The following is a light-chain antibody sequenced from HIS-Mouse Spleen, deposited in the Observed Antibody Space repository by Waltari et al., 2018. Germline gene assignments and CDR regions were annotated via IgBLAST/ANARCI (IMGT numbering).Light chain of an antibody. CDR2: DDS. Sequence: SYVLTQPPSVSVAPGKTARITCGGNNIGRKSVHWYQQKPGQAPVLVVYDDSDRPLGVPERFSGSKSGNTATLTISGVEDGDEAYYYCQVWDSSSDHVVFGGGTKLTVL. J-gene: IGLJ2*01. CDR1: NIGRKS. CDR3: QVWDSSSDHVV. V-gene: IGLV3-21*03.